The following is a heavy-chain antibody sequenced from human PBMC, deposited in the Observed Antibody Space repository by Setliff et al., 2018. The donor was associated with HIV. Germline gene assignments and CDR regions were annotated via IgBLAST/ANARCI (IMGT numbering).Heavy chain of an antibody. V-gene: IGHV3-66*02. CDR2: IYSGGST. CDR3: ARGMGATSYYYYYMDV. J-gene: IGHJ6*03. CDR1: GFTVSSNY. Sequence: GGSLRLSCAASGFTVSSNYMSWVRQAPGKGLEWVSVIYSGGSTYYADSVKGRFTISRDNSKNTLYLQMNSLRAEDTAVYYCARGMGATSYYYYYMDVWGKGTTVTVSS. D-gene: IGHD1-26*01.